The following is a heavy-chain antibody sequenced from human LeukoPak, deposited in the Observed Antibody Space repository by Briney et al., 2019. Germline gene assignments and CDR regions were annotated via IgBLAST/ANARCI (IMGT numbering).Heavy chain of an antibody. D-gene: IGHD6-19*01. J-gene: IGHJ4*02. Sequence: GGSLRLSCAASGFTFSSYSMNWVRQAPGKGLEWVSSISSSSSYIYYADSVKGRFTISRDNAKNSLYLQMNSLRAEDTAVYYCTRARRVKESGWRSPFDYWGQGTLVTVSS. CDR1: GFTFSSYS. CDR2: ISSSSSYI. V-gene: IGHV3-21*01. CDR3: TRARRVKESGWRSPFDY.